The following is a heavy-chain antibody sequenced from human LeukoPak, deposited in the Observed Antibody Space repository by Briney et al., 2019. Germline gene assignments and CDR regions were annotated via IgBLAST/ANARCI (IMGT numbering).Heavy chain of an antibody. CDR3: ARGSPYGRNWFDP. D-gene: IGHD3-10*01. CDR2: INHSGST. CDR1: GGSFSGYY. Sequence: SETLSLTCAVYGGSFSGYYWSWIRQPPGKGLEWIGEINHSGSTNDNPSRKKRVTISVDTSKNQFSLKLSSVTAADTAVYYCARGSPYGRNWFDPWGQGTLVTVSS. V-gene: IGHV4-34*01. J-gene: IGHJ5*02.